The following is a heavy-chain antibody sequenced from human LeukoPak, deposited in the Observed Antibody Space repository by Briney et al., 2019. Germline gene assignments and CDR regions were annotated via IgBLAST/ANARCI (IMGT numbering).Heavy chain of an antibody. CDR1: GYTFINYG. V-gene: IGHV1-18*01. Sequence: ASVKVSCKASGYTFINYGISWVRQAPGQGLEWMGWISAHNGNTNYAQKVQGRGTMTADISTRTAYMELRSLRSDDTAVYYCARLDTDMVYWYSDLWGRGTLVTVSS. CDR3: ARLDTDMVYWYSDL. D-gene: IGHD5-18*01. CDR2: ISAHNGNT. J-gene: IGHJ2*01.